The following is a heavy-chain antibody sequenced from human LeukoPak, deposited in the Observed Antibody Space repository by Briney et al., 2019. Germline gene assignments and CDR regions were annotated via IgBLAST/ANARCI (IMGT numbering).Heavy chain of an antibody. Sequence: GGSLRLSCAASGFTFSSYAMGWVRQAPGKGLEWVSAISGSGGSTYYADSVKGRFTISRDNSKSTLFLQMNSLRAEDTAVYYCAKDPRVGSRVATPCHWGQGTLVTVSS. J-gene: IGHJ4*02. CDR3: AKDPRVGSRVATPCH. V-gene: IGHV3-23*01. CDR2: ISGSGGST. CDR1: GFTFSSYA. D-gene: IGHD5-24*01.